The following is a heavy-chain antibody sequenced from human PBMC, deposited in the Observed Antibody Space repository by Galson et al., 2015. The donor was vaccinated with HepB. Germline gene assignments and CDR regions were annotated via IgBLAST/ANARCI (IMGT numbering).Heavy chain of an antibody. Sequence: TLSLTCTIYGGFFGGYYWSWIRQPPGKGLEWIGESNHAGSTNYNPSLKSRVTISLDTPKNQFSLKLTSVTAADTAMYYCARRPGCRGGSCFGMDVWGQGTTVTVSS. CDR3: ARRPGCRGGSCFGMDV. CDR2: SNHAGST. CDR1: GGFFGGYY. J-gene: IGHJ6*02. D-gene: IGHD2-15*01. V-gene: IGHV4-34*01.